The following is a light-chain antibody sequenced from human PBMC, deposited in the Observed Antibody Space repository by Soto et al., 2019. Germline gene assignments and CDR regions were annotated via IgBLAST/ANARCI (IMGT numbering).Light chain of an antibody. CDR2: GAS. J-gene: IGKJ1*01. V-gene: IGKV3-20*01. CDR3: QQYGSSPRT. CDR1: QSVSSSY. Sequence: EIVMTQSPATLSVSPWERATLSCRASQSVSSSYLAWYQQKPGQAPRLLIYGASSRATGIPDRFSGSGSGTDFTLTISRLEPEDFAVYYCQQYGSSPRTFGQGTRWIS.